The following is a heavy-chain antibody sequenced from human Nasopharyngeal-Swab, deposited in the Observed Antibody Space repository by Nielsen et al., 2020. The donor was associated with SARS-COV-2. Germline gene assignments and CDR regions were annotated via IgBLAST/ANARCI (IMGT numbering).Heavy chain of an antibody. V-gene: IGHV3-23*01. CDR2: ISGSGDTT. Sequence: GGSLRLFCAASGFTLSIYAMTWVRQAPGKGLEWVSTISGSGDTTYYADSVKGRFTISRDNSKNTLYLQMNSLRVEDTAIYYCAKDRYSGSGSYKYYYFYYGMDVWGQGTTVTVSS. CDR3: AKDRYSGSGSYKYYYFYYGMDV. J-gene: IGHJ6*02. CDR1: GFTLSIYA. D-gene: IGHD3-10*01.